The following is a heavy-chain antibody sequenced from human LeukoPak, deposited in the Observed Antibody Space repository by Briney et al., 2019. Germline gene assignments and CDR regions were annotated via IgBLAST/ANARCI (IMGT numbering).Heavy chain of an antibody. CDR1: GFTFSSYA. Sequence: GGSLRLSCAASGFTFSSYAMSWVRQAPGKGLEWVSSISGSGGWTYYADSVKGRFTISRDSSKSTLFLQLNGLRAEDTGVYYCAKDLSFSYDSSTYFAGKYDCWGQGTLVTVSS. V-gene: IGHV3-23*01. J-gene: IGHJ4*02. CDR2: ISGSGGWT. CDR3: AKDLSFSYDSSTYFAGKYDC. D-gene: IGHD3-22*01.